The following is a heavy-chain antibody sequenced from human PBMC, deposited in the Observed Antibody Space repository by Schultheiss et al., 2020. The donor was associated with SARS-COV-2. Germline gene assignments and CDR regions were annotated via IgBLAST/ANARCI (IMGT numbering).Heavy chain of an antibody. J-gene: IGHJ4*02. CDR1: GGSVSSYY. Sequence: SETLSLTCTVSGGSVSSYYWSWIRQPAGKGLEWIGRIYTSGSTNYNPSLKSRVTISVDTSKNQFSLKLSSVTAADTAVYYCASFFYGDKLFDYWGQGTLVTVSS. CDR3: ASFFYGDKLFDY. CDR2: IYTSGST. D-gene: IGHD4-23*01. V-gene: IGHV4-4*07.